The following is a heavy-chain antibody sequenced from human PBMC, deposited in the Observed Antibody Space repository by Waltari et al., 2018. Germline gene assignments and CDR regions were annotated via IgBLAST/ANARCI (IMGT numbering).Heavy chain of an antibody. D-gene: IGHD1-7*01. CDR1: GYTFTSYG. Sequence: QVQLVQSGAEVKKPGASVKVSCKASGYTFTSYGISWVRQAPGQGLEWMGWISAYNGNTNYAQKCQGRVTMTTDTSTSTADMELRSLRSDDTAVYYCARDLIQLELRPGLFDYWGQGTLVTVSS. V-gene: IGHV1-18*01. J-gene: IGHJ4*02. CDR3: ARDLIQLELRPGLFDY. CDR2: ISAYNGNT.